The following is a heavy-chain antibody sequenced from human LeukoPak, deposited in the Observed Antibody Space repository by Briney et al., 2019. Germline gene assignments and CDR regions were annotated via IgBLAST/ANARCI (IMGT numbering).Heavy chain of an antibody. Sequence: ASVKVSCKASGYTFTSYGISWVRQAPGQGLEWMGWISAYNGNTNYAQKLQGRVTMTTDTSTSTAYTELRSLRSDDTAVYYCARDTVATLEGALHYWGQGTLVTVSS. CDR3: ARDTVATLEGALHY. CDR2: ISAYNGNT. D-gene: IGHD5-12*01. J-gene: IGHJ4*02. CDR1: GYTFTSYG. V-gene: IGHV1-18*04.